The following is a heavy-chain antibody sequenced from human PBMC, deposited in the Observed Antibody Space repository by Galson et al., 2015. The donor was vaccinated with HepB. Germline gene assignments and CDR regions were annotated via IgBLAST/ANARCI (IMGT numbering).Heavy chain of an antibody. CDR1: GFNISSYT. CDR3: AKDDSSGSDALDI. V-gene: IGHV3-21*01. D-gene: IGHD3-22*01. Sequence: SLRLSCAASGFNISSYTMHWVRQAPGKGLEWLSSISRGSTDMYYADSVRGRFTISRDNAKTTLYLQMDSLRVEDTAMYYCAKDDSSGSDALDIWGQGTMVTVSS. J-gene: IGHJ3*02. CDR2: ISRGSTDM.